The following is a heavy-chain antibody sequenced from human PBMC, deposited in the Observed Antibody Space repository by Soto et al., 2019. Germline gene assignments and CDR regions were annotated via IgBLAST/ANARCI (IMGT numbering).Heavy chain of an antibody. CDR3: AKSKKELWFGEGYYYMDV. CDR2: ISGSGGST. CDR1: GFTFSSYA. D-gene: IGHD3-10*01. Sequence: GGSLRLSCAASGFTFSSYAMSWVRQAPGKGLEWVSAISGSGGSTYYADSVKGRFTISRDNSKNTLYLQMNSLRAEDTAVYYCAKSKKELWFGEGYYYMDVWGKGTTVTVSS. J-gene: IGHJ6*03. V-gene: IGHV3-23*01.